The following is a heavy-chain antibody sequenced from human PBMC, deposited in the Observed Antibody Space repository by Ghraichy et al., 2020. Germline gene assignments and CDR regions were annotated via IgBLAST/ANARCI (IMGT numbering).Heavy chain of an antibody. CDR2: IKQDGSEK. Sequence: GGSLRLSCVASGFTFSSYWMSWVRQAPGKGLEWVANIKQDGSEKYYVDSVKGRFTISRDNAKNSLYLQMNSLRAEDTAVYYCASDGDSMDYWGQGTLVTVSS. D-gene: IGHD2-21*01. J-gene: IGHJ4*02. CDR3: ASDGDSMDY. V-gene: IGHV3-7*03. CDR1: GFTFSSYW.